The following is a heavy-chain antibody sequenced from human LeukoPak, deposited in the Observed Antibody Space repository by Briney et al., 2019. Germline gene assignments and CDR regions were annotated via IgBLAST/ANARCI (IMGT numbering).Heavy chain of an antibody. J-gene: IGHJ4*02. D-gene: IGHD3-3*01. CDR1: GFTFDDYA. Sequence: GRSLRLSCAASGFTFDDYAMHWVRQAPGKGLEWVSGISWNSGSIGYADSVKGRFTISRDNAKNSLYLQMNSLRAEDTALYYCARGGKFLRSGPDYWGQGTLVIVSS. CDR3: ARGGKFLRSGPDY. V-gene: IGHV3-9*01. CDR2: ISWNSGSI.